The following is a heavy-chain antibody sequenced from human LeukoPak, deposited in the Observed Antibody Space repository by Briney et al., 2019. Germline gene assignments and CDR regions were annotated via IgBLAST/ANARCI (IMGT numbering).Heavy chain of an antibody. CDR3: ARGGYSGYD. CDR1: GGGLRNYA. D-gene: IGHD5-12*01. CDR2: IIPLFGTP. Sequence: ASVKVSCKASGGGLRNYAITWVRQAPGQGLEWMGGIIPLFGTPTYAQKFRGRVAITTDESTRTAYMDLSSLRSEDTAVYYCARGGYSGYDWGQGTLVTVSS. V-gene: IGHV1-69*05. J-gene: IGHJ4*02.